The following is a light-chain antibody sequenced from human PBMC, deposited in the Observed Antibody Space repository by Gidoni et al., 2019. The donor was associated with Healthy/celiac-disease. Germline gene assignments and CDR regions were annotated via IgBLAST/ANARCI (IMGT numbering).Light chain of an antibody. J-gene: IGKJ4*01. CDR1: PDISNY. CDR2: DAS. Sequence: DIQMTQSPSSLSASVGDRVTITCQASPDISNYLNWYQQKPGKAPKHLIYDASNLETGVPSRFSGSGSGTDFTFTISSLQPENIATYYCQQYDNLPLTFGGGTKVEIK. V-gene: IGKV1-33*01. CDR3: QQYDNLPLT.